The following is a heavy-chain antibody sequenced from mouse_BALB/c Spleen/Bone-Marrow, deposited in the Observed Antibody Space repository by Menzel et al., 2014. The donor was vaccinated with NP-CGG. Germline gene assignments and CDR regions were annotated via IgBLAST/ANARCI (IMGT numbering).Heavy chain of an antibody. Sequence: EVKLVETGPDLVKPGASVKISCKASGYSFTGYYMHWVKQSHGKSLEWIGRVNPNNGGTSYNQKFKGKAILTVDKSSSTAYMELRSQTSEDSAVYYCARGYGNYWYFDVWGAGTTVTVSS. CDR2: VNPNNGGT. J-gene: IGHJ1*01. CDR3: ARGYGNYWYFDV. CDR1: GYSFTGYY. V-gene: IGHV1-26*01. D-gene: IGHD2-1*01.